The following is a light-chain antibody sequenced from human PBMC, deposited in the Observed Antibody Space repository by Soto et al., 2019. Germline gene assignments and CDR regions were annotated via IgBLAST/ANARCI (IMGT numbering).Light chain of an antibody. CDR1: SSNIGTNY. CDR2: SND. CDR3: AAWDDSLSGPL. J-gene: IGLJ2*01. Sequence: QSVLTQSPSASGTPGQRVTISCYGTSSNIGTNYVYWYPQLPGTAPKVLIYSNDKRPSGVPDRFSGSKSGTSASLAISGLRSEDEADYYCAAWDDSLSGPLFGGGTKLTVL. V-gene: IGLV1-47*01.